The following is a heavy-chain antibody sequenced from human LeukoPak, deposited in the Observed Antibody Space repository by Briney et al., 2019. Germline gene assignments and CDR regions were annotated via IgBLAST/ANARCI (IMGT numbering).Heavy chain of an antibody. J-gene: IGHJ3*02. CDR3: ARTFSSYAFDI. V-gene: IGHV1-69*04. CDR2: IIPILGIA. D-gene: IGHD2-15*01. CDR1: GGTFSSYA. Sequence: ASVNVSCKASGGTFSSYAISWVRQAPGQGLEWMGRIIPILGIANYAQKFQGRVTITADKSTSTAYMELSSLRSEDTAVYYCARTFSSYAFDIWGQGTMVTVSS.